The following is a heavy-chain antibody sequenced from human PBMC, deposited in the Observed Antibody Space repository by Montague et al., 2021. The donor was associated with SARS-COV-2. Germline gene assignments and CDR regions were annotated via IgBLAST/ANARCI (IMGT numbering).Heavy chain of an antibody. V-gene: IGHV4-61*02. CDR1: GGSISSGSYY. D-gene: IGHD2-15*01. CDR3: AGGPAATYYYGMDV. CDR2: IYTSGNT. Sequence: TLSLTCTVSGGSISSGSYYWSWIRQPAGKGQEWIGRIYTSGNTNYNPSLKSRVTISVDTSKNQFSLKLSSVTAADTAVYYCAGGPAATYYYGMDVWGQGTTVTVSS. J-gene: IGHJ6*02.